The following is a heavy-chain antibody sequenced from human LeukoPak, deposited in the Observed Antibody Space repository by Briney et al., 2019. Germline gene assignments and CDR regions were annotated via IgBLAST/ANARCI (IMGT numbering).Heavy chain of an antibody. CDR1: GFTFCNAW. CDR3: TTGRSSTWSAGYYMDV. D-gene: IGHD6-13*01. V-gene: IGHV3-15*01. CDR2: IKTKSDGGTT. Sequence: GGSLRLSCAASGFTFCNAWMSWVRQAPGKGLEWVGRIKTKSDGGTTDYAAPVKGRFTISRDDSKNTLYLQMYSLKIEDTAVYYCTTGRSSTWSAGYYMDVWGKGTTVTISS. J-gene: IGHJ6*03.